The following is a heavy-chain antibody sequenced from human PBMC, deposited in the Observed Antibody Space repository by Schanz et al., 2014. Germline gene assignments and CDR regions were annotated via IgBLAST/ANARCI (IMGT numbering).Heavy chain of an antibody. CDR1: GYTFTSDS. D-gene: IGHD6-13*01. CDR2: INPTGGNT. CDR3: AGDGVDAASGGDY. V-gene: IGHV1-46*03. J-gene: IGHJ4*02. Sequence: QVQLVQSGAEVKKPGASVKVSCKASGYTFTSDSMHWVRQAPGQGLEWMGRINPTGGNTTYAQKFQGRDTTTRDTSTNTGYMELSSLRAEDTAVDCCAGDGVDAASGGDYWGQGTLVTVSS.